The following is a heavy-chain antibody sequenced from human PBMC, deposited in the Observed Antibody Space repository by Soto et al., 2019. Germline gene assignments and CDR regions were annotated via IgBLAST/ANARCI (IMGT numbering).Heavy chain of an antibody. J-gene: IGHJ6*02. CDR3: ARVSGYYYYYGMDV. CDR1: GCTFTSYG. V-gene: IGHV1-18*04. CDR2: ISAYNGNT. Sequence: GASVKVSCKASGCTFTSYGISWVRQAPGQGLEWMGWISAYNGNTNYAQKLQGRVTMTTDTSTSTAYMELRSLRSDDTAVYYCARVSGYYYYYGMDVWGQGTTVTVSS.